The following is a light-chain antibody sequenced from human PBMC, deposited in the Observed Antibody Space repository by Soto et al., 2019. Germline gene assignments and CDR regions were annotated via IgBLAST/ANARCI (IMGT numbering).Light chain of an antibody. V-gene: IGKV1-9*01. CDR1: QGIGSY. CDR3: QQLNTNPRT. J-gene: IGKJ1*01. Sequence: DVQLTQSPSFLSTSVGDRVTITCRASQGIGSYLAWYQQKPGKAPKFLICLASTLQSGVPSRFSGSGSGTEFNLTISSLQPEDFATYYCQQLNTNPRTFGQGTKVEI. CDR2: LAS.